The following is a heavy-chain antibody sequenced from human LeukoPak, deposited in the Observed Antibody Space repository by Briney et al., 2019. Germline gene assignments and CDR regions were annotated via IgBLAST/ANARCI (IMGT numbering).Heavy chain of an antibody. D-gene: IGHD6-19*01. CDR1: GFTFSSYS. CDR3: ARPSSGWSFDY. J-gene: IGHJ4*02. CDR2: ISSSSTI. V-gene: IGHV3-48*01. Sequence: GGSLRLSCAASGFTFSSYSMNWVRQAPRKGLEWVSYISSSSTIYYADSVKGRFTISRDNAKNSLYLQMNSLRAEDTAVYYCARPSSGWSFDYWGQGTLVTVSS.